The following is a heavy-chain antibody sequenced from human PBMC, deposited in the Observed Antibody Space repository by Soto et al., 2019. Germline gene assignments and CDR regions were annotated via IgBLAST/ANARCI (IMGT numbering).Heavy chain of an antibody. CDR2: ISGGGSST. CDR3: AKGDYCSSTSCYPLYYYGMDV. J-gene: IGHJ6*02. V-gene: IGHV3-23*01. Sequence: EVQLLESGGGLVQPGGSLRLSCAASGFTFSNYVMSWVRQAPGRGLEWVSIISGGGSSTYYADSVKGRFTISRDNSKNTLYLQMNSLRAEDTAVHYCAKGDYCSSTSCYPLYYYGMDVWGQGTTVTVSS. D-gene: IGHD2-2*01. CDR1: GFTFSNYV.